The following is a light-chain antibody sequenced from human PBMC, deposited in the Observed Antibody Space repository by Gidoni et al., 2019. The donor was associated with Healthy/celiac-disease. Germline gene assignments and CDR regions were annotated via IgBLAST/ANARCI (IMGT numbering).Light chain of an antibody. CDR3: LQHNSYPRP. V-gene: IGKV1-17*01. Sequence: DIKMTESPSSLSASVGDRVTIPCRASQGIRNDLGLYQQKPGKAPRRLLYAASSLQSGVPSSFSGSGSATAFTLPISSLLPADFATYYCLQHNSYPRPFGQGTKVEIK. J-gene: IGKJ1*01. CDR1: QGIRND. CDR2: AAS.